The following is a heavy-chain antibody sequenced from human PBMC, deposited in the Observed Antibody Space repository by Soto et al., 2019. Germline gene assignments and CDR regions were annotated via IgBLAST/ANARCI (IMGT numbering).Heavy chain of an antibody. CDR1: GFTFSSYA. CDR2: ISGSGGST. V-gene: IGHV3-23*01. D-gene: IGHD6-13*01. Sequence: GGSLRLSCAASGFTFSSYAMSWVRQAPGKGLEWVSAISGSGGSTYYADSVKGRFTISRDNSKNTLYLQMNSLRAEDTAVYYCAKEPGIAAAEGGRFDPWGQGTLVTVSS. J-gene: IGHJ5*02. CDR3: AKEPGIAAAEGGRFDP.